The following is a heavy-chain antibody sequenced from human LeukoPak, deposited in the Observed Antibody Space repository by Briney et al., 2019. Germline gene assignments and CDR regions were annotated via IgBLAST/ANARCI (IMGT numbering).Heavy chain of an antibody. CDR3: ARVKYSGSYPHDY. J-gene: IGHJ4*02. V-gene: IGHV3-21*01. CDR2: ISSSSSYI. Sequence: GGSLRLSCAASGFTFSSYSMNWVRQAPGKGLEWVSSISSSSSYIYYADSVKGRFTISRDNAKNSLYLQMNSLRAEDTAVYYCARVKYSGSYPHDYWGQGTLVTVSS. CDR1: GFTFSSYS. D-gene: IGHD1-26*01.